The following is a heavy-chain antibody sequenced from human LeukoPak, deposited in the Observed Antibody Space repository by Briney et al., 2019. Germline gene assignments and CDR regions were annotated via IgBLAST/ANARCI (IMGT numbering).Heavy chain of an antibody. J-gene: IGHJ2*01. CDR1: GGSISSYY. V-gene: IGHV4-59*01. CDR3: ARGPGGFDPDWYFDL. Sequence: SETLSLTCTVSGGSISSYYWSWIRQPPGKGLEWIGYIYYSGSTNYNPSLKSRVTISVDTSKNQFSLKLSSVTAADTAVYYCARGPGGFDPDWYFDLWGRGTLVTVSS. CDR2: IYYSGST. D-gene: IGHD3-10*01.